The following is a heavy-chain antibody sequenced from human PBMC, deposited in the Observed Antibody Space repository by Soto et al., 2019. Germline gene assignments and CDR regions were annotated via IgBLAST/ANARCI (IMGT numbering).Heavy chain of an antibody. J-gene: IGHJ4*02. CDR1: GFTLSSYS. D-gene: IGHD6-19*01. CDR2: ISGSGGTI. V-gene: IGHV3-48*02. Sequence: EVQLVESGGGMVQPGGSLRVSCAASGFTLSSYSMHWVRQAPGKGVEWVSYISGSGGTIYYADSVKGRFTISRDDAKNSLSVQMNSLRDEDTTVKFCARETGLRSSGWSYYFDFWGQGTRVTVSS. CDR3: ARETGLRSSGWSYYFDF.